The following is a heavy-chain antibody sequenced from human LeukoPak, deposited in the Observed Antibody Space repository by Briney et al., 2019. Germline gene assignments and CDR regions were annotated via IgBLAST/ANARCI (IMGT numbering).Heavy chain of an antibody. CDR1: GFTFSSYW. J-gene: IGHJ3*02. CDR3: AKDAWSMNGIYDPFDI. V-gene: IGHV3-74*01. Sequence: GGSLRLSCAASGFTFSSYWMNWVRQAPGKGLVWVSRIASDGSSTTYADSVKGRFSASRDNSKNTLSLQMNSLRLEDTAVYYCAKDAWSMNGIYDPFDIWGQGIMVTVSS. CDR2: IASDGSST. D-gene: IGHD2-8*01.